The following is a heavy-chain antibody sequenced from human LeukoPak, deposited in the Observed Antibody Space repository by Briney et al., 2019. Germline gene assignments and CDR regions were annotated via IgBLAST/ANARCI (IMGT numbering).Heavy chain of an antibody. D-gene: IGHD6-19*01. Sequence: GASVKVSCKASGYTFTSYYMHWVRQAPGQGLEWMGIINPSGGSTSYAQKFRGRVTMTRDTSTSTVCMELSSLRSEDTAVYYCASFSKPGIAVAGTNYWGQGTLVTVSS. CDR3: ASFSKPGIAVAGTNY. V-gene: IGHV1-46*01. CDR1: GYTFTSYY. CDR2: INPSGGST. J-gene: IGHJ4*02.